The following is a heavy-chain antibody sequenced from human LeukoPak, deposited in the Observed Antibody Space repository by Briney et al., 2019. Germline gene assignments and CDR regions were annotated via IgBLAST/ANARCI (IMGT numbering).Heavy chain of an antibody. Sequence: GGSLRLSCAASGFTFSSYAMSWVRQAPGKGLELVSSISSSSSYIYYADSVKGRFTISRDNAKNSLYLQMNSLRAEDTAVYYCAGGGYSYGYDAFDIWGQGTMVTVSS. CDR1: GFTFSSYA. V-gene: IGHV3-21*01. D-gene: IGHD5-18*01. CDR2: ISSSSSYI. CDR3: AGGGYSYGYDAFDI. J-gene: IGHJ3*02.